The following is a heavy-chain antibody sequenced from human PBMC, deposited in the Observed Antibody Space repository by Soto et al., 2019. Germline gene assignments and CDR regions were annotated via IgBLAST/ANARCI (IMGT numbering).Heavy chain of an antibody. CDR1: GGTFSSYA. CDR2: IVPIFGTA. V-gene: IGHV1-69*06. J-gene: IGHJ4*02. Sequence: QVQLVQSGAEVKKPGSSVKVSCKASGGTFSSYAISWVRQAPGQGLEWMGGIVPIFGTANYAQKFQDRATITAEKSTNTDYMELSSLRSEDTAVYYCARPLVYCSGGSCRGSLMYWGQVTLVTVSS. CDR3: ARPLVYCSGGSCRGSLMY. D-gene: IGHD2-15*01.